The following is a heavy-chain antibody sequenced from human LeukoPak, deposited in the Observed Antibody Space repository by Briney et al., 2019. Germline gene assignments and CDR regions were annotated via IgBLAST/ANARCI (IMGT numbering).Heavy chain of an antibody. CDR1: GGSISSYY. J-gene: IGHJ4*02. CDR3: ARDPSPRGAAGTPPCFDY. D-gene: IGHD6-13*01. CDR2: IYTGGST. V-gene: IGHV4-4*07. Sequence: SETLSLPCTVSGGSISSYYWSWIRPPAGKGLEWIGRIYTGGSTNYNPSLKSRVTMSVDTSKNQFSLKLSSVTAADTAVYYCARDPSPRGAAGTPPCFDYWGQGTLVTVSS.